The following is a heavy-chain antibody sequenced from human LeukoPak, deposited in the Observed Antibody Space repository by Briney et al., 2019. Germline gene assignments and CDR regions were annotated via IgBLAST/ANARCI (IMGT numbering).Heavy chain of an antibody. CDR1: GFTFSSYT. D-gene: IGHD3-22*01. CDR2: ISYDATNK. Sequence: PGGSLRLSCAASGFTFSSYTIHWVRQAPGKGLEWVAVISYDATNKYYADSVKGRFTISRDNSKNTLYLQMNSLRAEDTAVYYCARNSRLLREVAFDIWGQGTMVTVSS. V-gene: IGHV3-30*04. CDR3: ARNSRLLREVAFDI. J-gene: IGHJ3*02.